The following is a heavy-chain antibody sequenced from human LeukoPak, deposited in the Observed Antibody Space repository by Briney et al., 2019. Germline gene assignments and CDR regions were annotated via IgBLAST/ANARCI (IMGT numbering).Heavy chain of an antibody. CDR2: IRYDGSNK. V-gene: IGHV3-30*02. Sequence: PGGSLRLSCAASGFTFSNYGMHWVRQAPGKGLEWVAFIRYDGSNKYYADSVKGRFTISRDNSKNTLYLQMNSLRAEDTAVYYCAKAPRDPYYYDSSGYFPLYYMDVWGKGTTVTVSS. CDR1: GFTFSNYG. J-gene: IGHJ6*03. CDR3: AKAPRDPYYYDSSGYFPLYYMDV. D-gene: IGHD3-22*01.